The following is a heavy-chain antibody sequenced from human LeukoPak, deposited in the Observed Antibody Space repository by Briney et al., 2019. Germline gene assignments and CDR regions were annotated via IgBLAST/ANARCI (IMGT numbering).Heavy chain of an antibody. Sequence: GGSLRLSCAASGFTFSSYSMNWVRQAPGKGLEWVSYISSSSNTIYYADSVKGRFTISRDNAKNSLYLQMNSLRAEDTAVYYCARVGIQLCVDYWGQGTLVTVS. V-gene: IGHV3-48*01. CDR2: ISSSSNTI. D-gene: IGHD5-18*01. CDR3: ARVGIQLCVDY. J-gene: IGHJ4*02. CDR1: GFTFSSYS.